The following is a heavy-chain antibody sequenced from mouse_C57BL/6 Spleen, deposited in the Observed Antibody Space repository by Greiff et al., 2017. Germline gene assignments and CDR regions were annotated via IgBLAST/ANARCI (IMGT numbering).Heavy chain of an antibody. D-gene: IGHD1-1*01. CDR1: GFSLTSYG. J-gene: IGHJ4*01. CDR3: AKNLPSTVVAKDYAMDY. CDR2: IWRGGST. V-gene: IGHV2-5*01. Sequence: QVQLQQSGPGLVQPSQSLSITCTVSGFSLTSYGVHWVRQSPGKGLEWLGVIWRGGSTDYNAAFMSRLSITKDNSKSQVFFKMNSLQADDTAIYYCAKNLPSTVVAKDYAMDYWGQGTSVTVSS.